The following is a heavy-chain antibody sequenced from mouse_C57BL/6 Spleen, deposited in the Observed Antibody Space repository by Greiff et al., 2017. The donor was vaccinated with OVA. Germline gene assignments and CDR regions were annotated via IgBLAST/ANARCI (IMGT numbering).Heavy chain of an antibody. Sequence: EVHLVESGAGLVQPGGSLKLSCAASGIAFSRYWMSWVRRAPGTGLEWIGVLNPDSSTLKYAPSLQDKFLISRDNAKNTLYLHMSKVRSEDTALYYCARPTYGYAMDYWGQGTSVTVSS. CDR2: LNPDSSTL. J-gene: IGHJ4*01. CDR1: GIAFSRYW. D-gene: IGHD1-1*01. V-gene: IGHV4-1*01. CDR3: ARPTYGYAMDY.